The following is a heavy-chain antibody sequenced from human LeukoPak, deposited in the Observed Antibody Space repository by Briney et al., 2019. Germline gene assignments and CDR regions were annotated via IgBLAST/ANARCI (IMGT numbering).Heavy chain of an antibody. J-gene: IGHJ4*02. V-gene: IGHV4-59*02. CDR1: GGSVSRDY. CDR2: IYNIGGT. Sequence: KPSETLSLTCSVSGGSVSRDYWSWIRQPPGKRLEWLGYIYNIGGTNYNPSLKSRVSISVDTSKNQFSLMLTSVTAAGTAVYYCAREAVAGTLDYWGQGALVTVSS. D-gene: IGHD6-19*01. CDR3: AREAVAGTLDY.